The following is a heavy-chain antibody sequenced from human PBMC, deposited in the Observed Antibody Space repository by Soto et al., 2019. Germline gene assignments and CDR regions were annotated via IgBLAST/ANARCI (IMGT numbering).Heavy chain of an antibody. CDR3: VRDLDGSGSYYTDY. D-gene: IGHD3-10*01. Sequence: QVQLVQSGAEVKKPGASVKVSCKASGYVFISYGISWVRQAPGQGLEWMGWISRHNGHTSYARKFQGRVTMTTDASTSTAYMELRSLRSDDTAVYYCVRDLDGSGSYYTDYWGQGTLVIVSS. CDR1: GYVFISYG. CDR2: ISRHNGHT. J-gene: IGHJ4*02. V-gene: IGHV1-18*01.